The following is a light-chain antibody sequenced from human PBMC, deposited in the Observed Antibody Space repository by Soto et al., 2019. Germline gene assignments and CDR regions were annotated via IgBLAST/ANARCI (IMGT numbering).Light chain of an antibody. V-gene: IGKV1-39*01. CDR2: AAS. Sequence: DVQMTQSPSSLSASVGDRVTITCRASESINSYLNWYQQKPGKAPNLLIYAASTLQSGVPSRFSGSGSGTDLTLTISSLQPEDFATYYCQQSYRTPYTFGQGTNLEIK. CDR1: ESINSY. CDR3: QQSYRTPYT. J-gene: IGKJ2*01.